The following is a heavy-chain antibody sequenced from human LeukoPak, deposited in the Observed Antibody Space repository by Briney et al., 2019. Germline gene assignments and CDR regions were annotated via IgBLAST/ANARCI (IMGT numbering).Heavy chain of an antibody. CDR3: ARGPSCSSMSCPYCFDP. Sequence: ASVNVSCKASGYSFNSNDINWVRPATGRGLDGMGWMNPNSGNTGYAQKFQGRLTMTRNTSISTAYMELSSLRSDDTAVYYSARGPSCSSMSCPYCFDPWGQGTLVTVSS. D-gene: IGHD2-2*01. V-gene: IGHV1-8*01. J-gene: IGHJ5*02. CDR1: GYSFNSND. CDR2: MNPNSGNT.